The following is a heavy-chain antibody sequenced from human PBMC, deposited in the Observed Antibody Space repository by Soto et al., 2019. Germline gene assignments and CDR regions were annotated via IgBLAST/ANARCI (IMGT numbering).Heavy chain of an antibody. Sequence: QDQLVQSGAEVKRPGSSVKVSCKASGDTFAFYSINWVRHAPGLGLEWMGRINPILSMSNYAQRFQGRVTMTADKSTSTAYMVLNSLRSEDTAMYYCATSYGSGYRAFDYWGQGALVTVSS. D-gene: IGHD3-10*01. CDR1: GDTFAFYS. CDR2: INPILSMS. CDR3: ATSYGSGYRAFDY. V-gene: IGHV1-69*02. J-gene: IGHJ4*02.